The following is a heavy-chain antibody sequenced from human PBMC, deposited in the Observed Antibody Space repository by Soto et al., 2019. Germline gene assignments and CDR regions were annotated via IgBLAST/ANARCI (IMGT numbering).Heavy chain of an antibody. CDR3: ARSYSSRKKHDAFDI. D-gene: IGHD6-13*01. V-gene: IGHV1-2*02. CDR1: GYTFTGYY. J-gene: IGHJ3*02. CDR2: INPNSGGT. Sequence: WASVKVSCKASGYTFTGYYMHWVRQAPGQGLEWMGWINPNSGGTNYAQKFQGRVTMTRDTSISTAYMELSRLRSDDTAVYYCARSYSSRKKHDAFDIWGQGTMVTVSS.